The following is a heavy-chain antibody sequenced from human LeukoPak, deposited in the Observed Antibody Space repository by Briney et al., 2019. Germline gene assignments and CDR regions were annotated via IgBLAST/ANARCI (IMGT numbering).Heavy chain of an antibody. Sequence: AGGSLRLSCAASGFIFSSYAMSWVRQAPGKGLEWVSAISGSGSSTYYADSVKGHFTISRDNSKNTLFLQMNSLRAEDTAVYYCAREDIGESRNYFDYWGQGTLVTVSS. CDR1: GFIFSSYA. D-gene: IGHD3-10*01. V-gene: IGHV3-23*01. J-gene: IGHJ4*02. CDR2: ISGSGSST. CDR3: AREDIGESRNYFDY.